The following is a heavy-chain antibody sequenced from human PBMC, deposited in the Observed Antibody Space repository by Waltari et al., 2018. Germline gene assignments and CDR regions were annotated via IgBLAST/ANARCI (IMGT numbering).Heavy chain of an antibody. D-gene: IGHD1-1*01. V-gene: IGHV1-69*12. CDR1: GGTFSSYA. CDR3: ARGRNELYYYYYMDV. CDR2: IIPIFGTA. J-gene: IGHJ6*03. Sequence: QVQLVQSGAEVKKPGSSVKVSCRASGGTFSSYAISWVRQAPGQGREWMGGIIPIFGTANYAQKFQGRVTITADESTSTAYMELSSLRSEDTAVYYCARGRNELYYYYYMDVWGKGTTVTISS.